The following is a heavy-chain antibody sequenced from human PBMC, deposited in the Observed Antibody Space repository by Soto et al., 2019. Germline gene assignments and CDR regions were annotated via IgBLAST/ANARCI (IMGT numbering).Heavy chain of an antibody. D-gene: IGHD5-18*01. Sequence: QVQLVQSGAEVKKPGSSVKVSCKASGGTFSSYAISWMRQAPGQGLEWMGGIIPIFGTANYAQKFQGRVTITADESTSTAYMELSSRRSEDTAVYYCATQGLPNYYYSGMDVWGQGTTVTVSS. J-gene: IGHJ6*02. CDR2: IIPIFGTA. CDR1: GGTFSSYA. V-gene: IGHV1-69*12. CDR3: ATQGLPNYYYSGMDV.